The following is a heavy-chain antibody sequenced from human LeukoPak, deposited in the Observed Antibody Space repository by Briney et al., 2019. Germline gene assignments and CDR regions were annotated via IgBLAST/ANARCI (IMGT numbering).Heavy chain of an antibody. CDR3: ASPGYDILTPLDT. D-gene: IGHD3-9*01. Sequence: GGSLRLSCAASAFTFSTYAMTWVRQAQGKGLEWVSGISASGGTTSYADSVKGRFTISRDNSKNTLYLQMNSLRAEDTAVYYCASPGYDILTPLDTWGQGTLVSVSS. J-gene: IGHJ5*02. CDR1: AFTFSTYA. CDR2: ISASGGTT. V-gene: IGHV3-23*01.